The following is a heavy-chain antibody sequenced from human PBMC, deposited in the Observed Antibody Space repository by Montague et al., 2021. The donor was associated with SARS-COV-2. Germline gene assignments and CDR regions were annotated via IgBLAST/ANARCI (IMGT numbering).Heavy chain of an antibody. D-gene: IGHD2-21*02. CDR2: SIIVGAP. V-gene: IGHV4-4*02. CDR3: ARRTWGDSGVFDI. J-gene: IGHJ3*02. Sequence: SETLSLTCVGSGGSISRGNWWRWVRPPPGTRLAWFGESIIVGAPATKYNPSLKSRVTISADKSKNQFSLRVTSVTAADTAVYYCARRTWGDSGVFDIWGRGTKVIVSS. CDR1: GGSISRGNW.